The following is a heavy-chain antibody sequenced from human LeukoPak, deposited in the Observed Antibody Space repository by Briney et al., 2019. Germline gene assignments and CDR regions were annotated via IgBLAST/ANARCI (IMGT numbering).Heavy chain of an antibody. CDR3: ARSDTRHIRSSSWHFDY. Sequence: PSETLSLTCSASGCSIGTYYWSWIRQAPGKGLEWIGYSSYSGSTNYNPSLKSRVTISVDTSKTQFSLYLNSVTAADTAVYYCARSDTRHIRSSSWHFDYWGQGTLVTVSS. CDR1: GCSIGTYY. D-gene: IGHD6-13*01. J-gene: IGHJ4*02. V-gene: IGHV4-59*01. CDR2: SSYSGST.